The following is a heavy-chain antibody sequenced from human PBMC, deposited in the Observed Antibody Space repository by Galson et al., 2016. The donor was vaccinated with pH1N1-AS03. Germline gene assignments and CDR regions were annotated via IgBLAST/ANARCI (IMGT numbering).Heavy chain of an antibody. CDR1: GFTFSSHG. Sequence: SLRLSCAASGFTFSSHGMHWVRQTPGKGLEWVAVIWHDGSEKYYADSVKGRFTISRDISKNTLYLQRNSLRAEETAVYYCARDRHYYDYIWGTYRYDWYFDLWGRGTLVTVSS. D-gene: IGHD3-16*02. J-gene: IGHJ2*01. CDR3: ARDRHYYDYIWGTYRYDWYFDL. CDR2: IWHDGSEK. V-gene: IGHV3-33*01.